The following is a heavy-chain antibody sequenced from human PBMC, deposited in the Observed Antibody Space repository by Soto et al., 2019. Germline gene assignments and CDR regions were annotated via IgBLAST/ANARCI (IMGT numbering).Heavy chain of an antibody. CDR2: INQSGSA. V-gene: IGHV4-34*01. D-gene: IGHD1-20*01. CDR3: AREEDLGIAYYMGV. CDR1: GVSISGNY. J-gene: IGHJ6*03. Sequence: SETLSLTCAVSGVSISGNYWTWIRQPPGKGLEWIGEINQSGSANYNPSLKSRVTISVDTSKNQFSLKLKSVTAADTAVYYCAREEDLGIAYYMGVWGKGTTVTVSS.